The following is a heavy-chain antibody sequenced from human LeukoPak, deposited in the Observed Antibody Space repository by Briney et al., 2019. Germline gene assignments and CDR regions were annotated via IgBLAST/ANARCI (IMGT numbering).Heavy chain of an antibody. CDR2: IYYSGST. J-gene: IGHJ4*02. CDR1: GGSISSGDYY. Sequence: SETLSLTCTVSGGSISSGDYYWSWIRQPPGKGLEWIGYIYYSGSTYYNPSLKSRVTISVDTSKNQFSLKLSSVTAADTAVYYCARVKDRDFWSGYYIDYWGQGTLVTVSS. D-gene: IGHD3-3*01. CDR3: ARVKDRDFWSGYYIDY. V-gene: IGHV4-30-4*01.